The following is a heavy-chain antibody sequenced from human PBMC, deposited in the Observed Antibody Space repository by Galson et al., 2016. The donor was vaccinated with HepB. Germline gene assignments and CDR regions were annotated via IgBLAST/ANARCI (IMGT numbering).Heavy chain of an antibody. J-gene: IGHJ6*02. CDR3: AGGAFCTISDCSVQHSYYNKGMDV. CDR2: ISVAHGHD. CDR1: GYTFSAYG. D-gene: IGHD2-21*02. V-gene: IGHV1-18*01. Sequence: SVKVSCKASGYTFSAYGINWVRQAPGQGPEWMGWISVAHGHDVYAQSLQGRVTMTTDTSTNTAYMELRSLTTDDTAVYFCAGGAFCTISDCSVQHSYYNKGMDVWGQGTTVIVSS.